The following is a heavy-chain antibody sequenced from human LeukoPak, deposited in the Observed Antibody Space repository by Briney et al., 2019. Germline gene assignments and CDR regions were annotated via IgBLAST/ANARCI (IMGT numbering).Heavy chain of an antibody. CDR1: GGSISSSSYY. D-gene: IGHD3-22*01. V-gene: IGHV4-61*01. CDR3: ARGHYDSSGYYWNYYYMDV. CDR2: IYYSGTT. Sequence: SETLSLTCTVSGGSISSSSYYWSWIRQPPGKGLEWIGYIYYSGTTNYNPSLKSRVTISVDTSKNQFSLKLSSVTAADTAVYYCARGHYDSSGYYWNYYYMDVWGKGTTVTVSS. J-gene: IGHJ6*03.